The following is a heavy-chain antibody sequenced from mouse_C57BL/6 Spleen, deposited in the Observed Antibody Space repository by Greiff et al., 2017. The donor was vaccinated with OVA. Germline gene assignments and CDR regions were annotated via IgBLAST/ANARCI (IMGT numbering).Heavy chain of an antibody. CDR1: GYSITSGYY. CDR2: ISYDGSN. Sequence: EVKLQESGPGLVKPSQSLSLSCSVSGYSITSGYYWNWLRTHPGNILEWVGYISYDGSNNYNPSFKNRIPITRDTSKNQLFLKLNSVTTEDTATYYCARKSNSYAMDYWGQGTSVTVSS. V-gene: IGHV3-6*01. J-gene: IGHJ4*01. D-gene: IGHD2-5*01. CDR3: ARKSNSYAMDY.